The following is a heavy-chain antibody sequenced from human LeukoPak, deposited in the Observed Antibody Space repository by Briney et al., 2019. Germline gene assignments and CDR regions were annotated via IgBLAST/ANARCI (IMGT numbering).Heavy chain of an antibody. Sequence: GGSLRLSCAASGFTFSSYAMSWVRQAPGKGLEWVSAISGSGGSTYYADSVKGRFTISRDNYKNTLYLQMNSLRAEDTAVYYCATQKLGGVDYWGQGTLVTVSS. J-gene: IGHJ4*02. V-gene: IGHV3-23*01. CDR1: GFTFSSYA. CDR2: ISGSGGST. D-gene: IGHD7-27*01. CDR3: ATQKLGGVDY.